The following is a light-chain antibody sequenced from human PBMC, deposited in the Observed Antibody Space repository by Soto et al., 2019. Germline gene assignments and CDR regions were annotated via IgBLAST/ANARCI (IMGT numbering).Light chain of an antibody. V-gene: IGKV1-27*01. Sequence: DIQMTQSPSSLSASVGDRVTITCRTRQGIYKYLAWYQQKPGKVPKVLIYGASTLQSGVPSRFSCAGSGTNFTLTISSRQPEDVATYYCQKYNSAPWTFGQGTKVEMK. J-gene: IGKJ1*01. CDR2: GAS. CDR3: QKYNSAPWT. CDR1: QGIYKY.